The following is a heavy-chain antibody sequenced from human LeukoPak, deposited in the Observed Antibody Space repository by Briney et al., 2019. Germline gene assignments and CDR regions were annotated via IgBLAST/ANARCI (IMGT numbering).Heavy chain of an antibody. Sequence: PSETLSLTCTVSGYSIRSAYYWSWIRQPPGKGLEWIGSIYHSGSTYYNPSLKSRVTISVDTSKNQFSLKLSAVTAADTAVYYCARGYYDILTGYLNYFDYWGQGTLVTVSS. CDR3: ARGYYDILTGYLNYFDY. J-gene: IGHJ4*02. D-gene: IGHD3-9*01. CDR1: GYSIRSAYY. V-gene: IGHV4-38-2*02. CDR2: IYHSGST.